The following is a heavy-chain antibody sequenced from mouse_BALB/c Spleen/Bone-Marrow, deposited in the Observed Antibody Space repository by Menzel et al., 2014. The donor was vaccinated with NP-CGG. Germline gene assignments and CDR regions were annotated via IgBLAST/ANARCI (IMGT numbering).Heavy chain of an antibody. CDR1: GFNIXDYY. D-gene: IGHD3-1*01. J-gene: IGHJ3*01. CDR3: ARGSSGPFVH. Sequence: EVKLVESGAELVRPGALVKLSCKASGFNIXDYYIHWVNQRPEQGLEWIGWITPENGNTIYDPKFQGKAGITADTSSNTAYFQLSSLTSEDTAVYYCARGSSGPFVHWGQGTLVTVSA. V-gene: IGHV14-1*02. CDR2: ITPENGNT.